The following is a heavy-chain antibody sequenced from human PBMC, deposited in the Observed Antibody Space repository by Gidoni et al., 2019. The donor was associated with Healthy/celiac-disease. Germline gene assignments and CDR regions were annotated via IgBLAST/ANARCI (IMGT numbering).Heavy chain of an antibody. CDR1: GGSFSGYY. CDR2: INHSGST. Sequence: QVQLQQWGAGLLKPSETLSITCAGYGGSFSGYYWSWIRQPPGKGLEWIGEINHSGSTNYNPSLKSRVTISVDTSKNQFSLKLSSVTAADTAVYYCARAGSGAFDIWGQGTMVTVSS. J-gene: IGHJ3*02. D-gene: IGHD3-10*01. CDR3: ARAGSGAFDI. V-gene: IGHV4-34*01.